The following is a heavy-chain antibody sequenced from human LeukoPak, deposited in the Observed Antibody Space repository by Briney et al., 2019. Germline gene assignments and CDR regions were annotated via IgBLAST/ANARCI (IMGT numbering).Heavy chain of an antibody. V-gene: IGHV1-2*02. D-gene: IGHD3-10*01. J-gene: IGHJ4*02. CDR3: ARCGSRNYYNFDY. CDR1: GYTFTGWY. Sequence: ASVKVSCKASGYTFTGWYMHWVRQAPGQGLEWMGWINANSGGTYYVQKFQGRLTMTRGTSIRTVYMELSSLRSDDTAVYYCARCGSRNYYNFDYWGQGALVTVSA. CDR2: INANSGGT.